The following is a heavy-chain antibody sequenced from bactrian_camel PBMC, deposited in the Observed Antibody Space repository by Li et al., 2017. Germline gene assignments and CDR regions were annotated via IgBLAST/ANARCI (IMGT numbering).Heavy chain of an antibody. CDR2: VYFGGGRT. V-gene: IGHV3S63*01. CDR3: AARGPYCYTKLSVRDFTY. Sequence: HVQLVESGGGSVQAGGSLRLSCVASEYSNYCMGWFRQAPGKEREGVAFVYFGGGRTYYANSVKGRFTISQDNAKNTVYLQMSSLKPEDTAMYYCAARGPYCYTKLSVRDFTYWGQGTQVTVS. J-gene: IGHJ6*01. CDR1: EYSNYC. D-gene: IGHD2*01.